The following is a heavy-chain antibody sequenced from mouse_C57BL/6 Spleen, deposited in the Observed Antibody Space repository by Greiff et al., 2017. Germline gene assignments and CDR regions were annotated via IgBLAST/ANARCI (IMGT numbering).Heavy chain of an antibody. Sequence: QVQLKQSGPELVKPGASVKISCKASGYAFSSSWMNWVKQRPGKGLEWIGQIYPGDGDTNYNGKFKGKATLTADKSSSTAYMQLSSLTSEDSAVYFCARPITTVVEGFAYWGQGTLVTVSA. CDR1: GYAFSSSW. V-gene: IGHV1-80*01. J-gene: IGHJ3*01. D-gene: IGHD1-1*01. CDR3: ARPITTVVEGFAY. CDR2: IYPGDGDT.